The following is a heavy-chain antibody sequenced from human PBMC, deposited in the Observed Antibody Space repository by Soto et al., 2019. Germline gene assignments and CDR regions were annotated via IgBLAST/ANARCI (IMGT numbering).Heavy chain of an antibody. CDR2: MSHSGGT. CDR1: GGFVSSGN. D-gene: IGHD1-1*01. J-gene: IGHJ3*02. V-gene: IGHV4-34*01. CDR3: ARVERGTATTVVDAFDI. Sequence: QVQLQQWGAGLLKPSETLSLTCAVYGGFVSSGNXXXXXXXXXPGKGLEWIGEMSHSGGTHFNPSLKSRVTISVDTSKNQFSLKMSSVTAADTALYYCARVERGTATTVVDAFDIWGPGTMVTVSS.